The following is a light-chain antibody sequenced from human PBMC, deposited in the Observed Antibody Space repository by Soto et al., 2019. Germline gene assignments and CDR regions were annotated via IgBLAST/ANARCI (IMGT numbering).Light chain of an antibody. CDR2: VVS. Sequence: QSALTQPASVSGSRGQSITISCTGTSSDVGGFNYVSWYQQHPGKAPKLMIYVVSNRPSGVSNRFSGSKSGNTASLTISGLQAEDEADYYCSSYSSSSTDVVFGGGTKLTVL. V-gene: IGLV2-14*03. J-gene: IGLJ2*01. CDR1: SSDVGGFNY. CDR3: SSYSSSSTDVV.